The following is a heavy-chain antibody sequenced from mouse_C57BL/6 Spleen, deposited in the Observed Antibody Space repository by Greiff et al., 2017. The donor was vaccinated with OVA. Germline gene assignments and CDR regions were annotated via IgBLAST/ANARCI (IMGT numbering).Heavy chain of an antibody. Sequence: GGGLVQPKGSLTLSCAASGFSFNTYAMNWVRQAPGKGLEWVARIRSKSNNYATYYADSVKDRFTISRDDSESMLYLQMNNLKTEDTAMYYCVRQMGDYDDAMDYWGQGTSVTVSS. CDR1: GFSFNTYA. CDR3: VRQMGDYDDAMDY. V-gene: IGHV10-1*01. D-gene: IGHD2-4*01. CDR2: IRSKSNNYAT. J-gene: IGHJ4*01.